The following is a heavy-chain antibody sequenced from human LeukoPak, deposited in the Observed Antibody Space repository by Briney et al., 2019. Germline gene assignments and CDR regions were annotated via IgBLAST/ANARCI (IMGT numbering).Heavy chain of an antibody. V-gene: IGHV3-21*01. J-gene: IGHJ4*02. CDR3: ARGQASDFDY. Sequence: KSGGSLILSCAASGFTFSSYSMNWVRQAPGKGLEWVSSISSSSSYIYYADSVKGRFTISRDNAKNSLYLQMNSLRAEDTAVYYCARGQASDFDYWGQGTLVTVSS. CDR2: ISSSSSYI. CDR1: GFTFSSYS.